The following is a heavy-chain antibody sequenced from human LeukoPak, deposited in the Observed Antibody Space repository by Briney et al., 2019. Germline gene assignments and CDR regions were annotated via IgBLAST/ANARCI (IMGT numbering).Heavy chain of an antibody. CDR2: ISGSGGST. CDR3: AKASLVLRFLEGGDAFDI. Sequence: GGSLRLSCAASGFTFSSYAMSWVRQAPGKGLEWVSAISGSGGSTYYADSVKGRFTISRDNAKNSLYLQMNSLRAEDTALYYCAKASLVLRFLEGGDAFDIWGQGTMVTVSS. V-gene: IGHV3-23*01. CDR1: GFTFSSYA. D-gene: IGHD3-3*01. J-gene: IGHJ3*02.